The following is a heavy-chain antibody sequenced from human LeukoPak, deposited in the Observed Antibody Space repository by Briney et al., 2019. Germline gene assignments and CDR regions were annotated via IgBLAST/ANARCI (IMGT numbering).Heavy chain of an antibody. J-gene: IGHJ5*02. CDR2: INHSGST. Sequence: SETLSLTCAVYGGSFSGYYWSWIRQPPGKGLEWIGEINHSGSTNYNPSLKSRVTISVDTSKNQFSLKLSSVTAADTAVYYCARGAVIVVVPAAIPNWFDPWGQGTLVTVSS. CDR1: GGSFSGYY. V-gene: IGHV4-34*01. CDR3: ARGAVIVVVPAAIPNWFDP. D-gene: IGHD2-2*02.